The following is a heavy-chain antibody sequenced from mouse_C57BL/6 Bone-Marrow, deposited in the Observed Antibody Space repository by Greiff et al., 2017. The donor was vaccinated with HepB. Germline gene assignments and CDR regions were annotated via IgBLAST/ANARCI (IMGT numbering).Heavy chain of an antibody. J-gene: IGHJ3*01. V-gene: IGHV1-39*01. Sequence: EVQLQQSGPELVKPGASVKISCKASGYSFTDYNMHWVKQSNGKSLEWIGVINPNYGTTSYNQKFKGKATLTVDQSSSTAYMQLTSLTSEDSAVYYCSRSGDYDGFAWFAYWGQGTLVTVSA. CDR1: GYSFTDYN. CDR3: SRSGDYDGFAWFAY. CDR2: INPNYGTT. D-gene: IGHD2-4*01.